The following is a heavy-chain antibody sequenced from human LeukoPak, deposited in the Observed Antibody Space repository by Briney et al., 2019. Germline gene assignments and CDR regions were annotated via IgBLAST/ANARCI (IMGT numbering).Heavy chain of an antibody. CDR2: ISYDGSNK. V-gene: IGHV3-30*03. CDR3: ATLYGDYGPKDV. Sequence: GGSLRLSCAASGFTFSSYGMHWVRQAPGKGLEWVAVISYDGSNKYYADSVKGRFTISRDNSKNTLYLQMNSLKAEDTAVYYCATLYGDYGPKDVWGQGTTVTVSS. D-gene: IGHD4-17*01. J-gene: IGHJ6*02. CDR1: GFTFSSYG.